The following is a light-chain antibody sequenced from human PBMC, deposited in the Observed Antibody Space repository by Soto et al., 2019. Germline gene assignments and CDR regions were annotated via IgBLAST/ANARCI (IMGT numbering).Light chain of an antibody. CDR3: QQYGSSSWT. Sequence: EIVLTQSPGTLSLSPGERATLSCRASQSVSSSFLAWYQQKPGQAPRLLIYGASSRATGIPDRFSGSGSGTDFTLTISRLEPEAFAVYYCQQYGSSSWTFGRGTKGEIK. CDR2: GAS. V-gene: IGKV3-20*01. J-gene: IGKJ1*01. CDR1: QSVSSSF.